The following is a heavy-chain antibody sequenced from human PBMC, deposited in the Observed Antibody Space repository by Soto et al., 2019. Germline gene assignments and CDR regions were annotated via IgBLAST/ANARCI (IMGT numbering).Heavy chain of an antibody. V-gene: IGHV4-31*03. CDR2: IYYSGST. CDR3: ARSYGSGYAIPRY. Sequence: SETLSLTCTVSGGSISSGGYYWSWIRQHPGKGLEWIGYIYYSGSTYYNPSLKSRVTISVDTSKNQFSLKLSSVTAADTAVYYCARSYGSGYAIPRYWGQGTLVTVSS. CDR1: GGSISSGGYY. J-gene: IGHJ4*02. D-gene: IGHD5-12*01.